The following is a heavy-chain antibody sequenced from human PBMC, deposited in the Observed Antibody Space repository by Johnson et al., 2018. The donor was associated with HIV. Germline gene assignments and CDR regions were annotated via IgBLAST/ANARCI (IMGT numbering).Heavy chain of an antibody. V-gene: IGHV3-30*04. J-gene: IGHJ3*02. CDR1: GFTFSSYV. CDR3: ARFDAGWQWQGLDI. CDR2: ISYDGSNK. D-gene: IGHD6-19*01. Sequence: QVQLVESGGGVVQPGRSLRLYCAASGFTFSSYVMHWVRQAPGKGLEWVAVISYDGSNKYYADSVKGRFTISRDNSKNTLYLQMNSLRAEDTAVYYCARFDAGWQWQGLDIWGQGTMVTVSS.